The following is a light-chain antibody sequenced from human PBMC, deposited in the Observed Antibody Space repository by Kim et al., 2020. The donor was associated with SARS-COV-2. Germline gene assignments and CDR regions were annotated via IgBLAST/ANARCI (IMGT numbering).Light chain of an antibody. Sequence: GQRVTISCSGSSSNIGYNYVYWYQQLPGTAPKLLIYRNNQRPSGVPDRFSGSKSGTSASLAISGLRSEDEADYHCAAWDDSLSGLVFGGGTQLTVL. V-gene: IGLV1-47*01. CDR2: RNN. J-gene: IGLJ2*01. CDR1: SSNIGYNY. CDR3: AAWDDSLSGLV.